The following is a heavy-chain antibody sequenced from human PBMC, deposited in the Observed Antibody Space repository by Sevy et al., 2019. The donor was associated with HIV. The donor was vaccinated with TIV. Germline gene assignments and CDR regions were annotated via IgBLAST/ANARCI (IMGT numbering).Heavy chain of an antibody. V-gene: IGHV1-2*02. CDR3: ARERVYCSRGRCKPGGWFDP. J-gene: IGHJ5*02. Sequence: ASVKVSCKASAYTFTGYYMHWVRQAPRQGLEWMGWINPNSSGTNYAQKFQGRVTMNRDTSISTAYMELSRLRSDDTAVYYCARERVYCSRGRCKPGGWFDPWGQGTLVTVSS. CDR1: AYTFTGYY. CDR2: INPNSSGT. D-gene: IGHD2-15*01.